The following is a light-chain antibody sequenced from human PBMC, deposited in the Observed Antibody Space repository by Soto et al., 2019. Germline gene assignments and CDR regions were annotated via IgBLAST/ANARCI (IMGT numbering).Light chain of an antibody. Sequence: EIVLTQSPATLSLSPGERATISCRASQSVSSYLAWYQQKPGQAPRLLIYDASNRATGIPARFSGSGSGTDFTLTISRLDPEDFALYYCQQYGSSPPWTFGQGTKVDIK. CDR3: QQYGSSPPWT. V-gene: IGKV3-20*01. CDR1: QSVSSY. CDR2: DAS. J-gene: IGKJ1*01.